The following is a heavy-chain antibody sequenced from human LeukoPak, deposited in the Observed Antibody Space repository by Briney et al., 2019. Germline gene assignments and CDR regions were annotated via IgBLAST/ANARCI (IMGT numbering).Heavy chain of an antibody. V-gene: IGHV3-33*06. D-gene: IGHD6-19*01. CDR3: AKAVAATGHYYFGMDV. CDR2: IWFDGSNK. J-gene: IGHJ6*02. Sequence: GGSLRLSCTASGFTFSSYGMHWVRQAPGKGLEWVAVIWFDGSNKYYADSVKGRLTISRDDSKSTLYLQMDSLRAEDTAVYYCAKAVAATGHYYFGMDVWGQGTTVTVSS. CDR1: GFTFSSYG.